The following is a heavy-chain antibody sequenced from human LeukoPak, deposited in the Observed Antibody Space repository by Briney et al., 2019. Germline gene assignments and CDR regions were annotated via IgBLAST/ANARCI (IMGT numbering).Heavy chain of an antibody. Sequence: PSETLSLTCSVSGDSISYFYWSWIRQSPGKGLEWIGHIYFSGFTNYNPSLKSRVTMSVDTSKNQFSLNLTSVTAADTAVYFCARGEGAAMVRRVIKSYYYYYYMDVWGKGTTVAVSS. CDR3: ARGEGAAMVRRVIKSYYYYYYMDV. J-gene: IGHJ6*03. V-gene: IGHV4-59*01. CDR2: IYFSGFT. CDR1: GDSISYFY. D-gene: IGHD3-10*01.